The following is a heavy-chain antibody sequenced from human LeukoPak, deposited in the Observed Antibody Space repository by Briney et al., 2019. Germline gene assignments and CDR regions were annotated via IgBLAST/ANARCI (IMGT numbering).Heavy chain of an antibody. D-gene: IGHD1-26*01. V-gene: IGHV3-23*01. J-gene: IGHJ4*02. CDR2: ISGSGGST. CDR3: AKYPYSGSYYDY. CDR1: GFPFSTYA. Sequence: GGSLRLSCAASGFPFSTYAMSWVRQAPGKGLEWVSAISGSGGSTYYADSVKGRFTISRDNSKNTLYLQMNSLRAEDTAVYYCAKYPYSGSYYDYWGQETLVTVSS.